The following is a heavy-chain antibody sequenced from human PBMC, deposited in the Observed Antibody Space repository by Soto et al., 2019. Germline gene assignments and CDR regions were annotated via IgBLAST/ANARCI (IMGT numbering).Heavy chain of an antibody. CDR2: ISASSDNK. D-gene: IGHD1-26*01. CDR3: ARDLKGWGAFDY. J-gene: IGHJ4*02. CDR1: DYTFITDG. Sequence: QVQLVQSGAEVKEPGASVKVSCKASDYTFITDGLSWVRQAPGQGLQWVGWISASSDNKNNVQRPRGRVTLTTDTATSPAYMELRSLTSDHTAVYYCARDLKGWGAFDYWGQGTLVTVSS. V-gene: IGHV1-18*01.